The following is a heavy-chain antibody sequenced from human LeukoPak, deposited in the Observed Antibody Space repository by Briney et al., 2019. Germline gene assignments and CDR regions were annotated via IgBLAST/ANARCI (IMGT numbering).Heavy chain of an antibody. Sequence: ASVKVSSKVSGYTLTELSMHWVRQAPGKGLEWMGGFDPEDGETIYAQKFQGRVTMTEDTSTDTAYMELSSLRSEDTAVYYCALGPLLWFGFDPWGQGTLVTVSS. CDR1: GYTLTELS. CDR2: FDPEDGET. CDR3: ALGPLLWFGFDP. J-gene: IGHJ5*02. V-gene: IGHV1-24*01. D-gene: IGHD3-10*01.